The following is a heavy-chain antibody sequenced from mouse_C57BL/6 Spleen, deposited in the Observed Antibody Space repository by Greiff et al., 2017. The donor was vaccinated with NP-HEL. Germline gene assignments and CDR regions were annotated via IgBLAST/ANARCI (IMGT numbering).Heavy chain of an antibody. V-gene: IGHV1-55*01. CDR1: GYTFTSYW. CDR2: IYPGSGST. J-gene: IGHJ2*01. D-gene: IGHD2-4*01. Sequence: QVQLQQSGAELVKPGASVKMSCKASGYTFTSYWITWVKQRPGQGLEWIGDIYPGSGSTNYNEKFKSKATLTVDTSSSTAYMQLSSLTSEDSAVYYCAREDYDYDGDYFDYWGQGTTLTVSS. CDR3: AREDYDYDGDYFDY.